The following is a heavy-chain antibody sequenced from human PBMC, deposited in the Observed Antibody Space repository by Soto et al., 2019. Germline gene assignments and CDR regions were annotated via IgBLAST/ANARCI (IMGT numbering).Heavy chain of an antibody. CDR1: GCTVSSDY. V-gene: IGHV3-53*01. D-gene: IGHD4-17*01. J-gene: IGHJ3*02. CDR3: ARQATVVTIDAFDI. CDR2: IYSGGST. Sequence: GGSLRLSCSPAGCTVSSDYKIWVRQAEGTGLDWVSVIYSGGSTYCADSVKGRFTISRDKSKNTLSLHMNSLTAEDTAVYYCARQATVVTIDAFDICGQGTMVTVSS.